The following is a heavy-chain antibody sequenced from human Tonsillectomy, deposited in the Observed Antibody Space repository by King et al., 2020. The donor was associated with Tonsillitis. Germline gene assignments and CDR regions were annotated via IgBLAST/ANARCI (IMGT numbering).Heavy chain of an antibody. Sequence: VQLVESGGGLVKPGGSLRLSCAASGFTFSNAWMNWVRQAPGKGLEWVGRIKSKTDGGTTDYAAPVKGRFTITRDDSKNTRYLQMNSLKTEDTAVYYCTTDSYGWEAVAGTYDWGQGTLVTVSS. D-gene: IGHD6-19*01. CDR2: IKSKTDGGTT. CDR1: GFTFSNAW. J-gene: IGHJ4*02. V-gene: IGHV3-15*07. CDR3: TTDSYGWEAVAGTYD.